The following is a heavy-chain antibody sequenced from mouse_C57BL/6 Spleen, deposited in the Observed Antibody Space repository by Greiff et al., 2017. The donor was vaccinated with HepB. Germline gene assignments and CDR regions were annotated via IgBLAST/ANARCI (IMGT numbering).Heavy chain of an antibody. V-gene: IGHV1-15*01. J-gene: IGHJ3*01. CDR3: TNYYGSSPFAY. CDR2: IDPETVGT. D-gene: IGHD1-1*01. Sequence: QVQLQQSGAELVRPGASVTLSCKASGYTFTDYEMHWVKQTPVHGLEWIGAIDPETVGTAYNQKFKGKAILTADKSSSTAYMELRSLTSEDSAVYYCTNYYGSSPFAYWGQGTLVTVSA. CDR1: GYTFTDYE.